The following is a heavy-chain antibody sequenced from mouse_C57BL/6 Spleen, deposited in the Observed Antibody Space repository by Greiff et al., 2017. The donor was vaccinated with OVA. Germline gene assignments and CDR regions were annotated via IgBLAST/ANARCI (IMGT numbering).Heavy chain of an antibody. CDR1: GYSITSGYY. CDR3: AREGLRPWYFDV. V-gene: IGHV3-6*01. J-gene: IGHJ1*03. D-gene: IGHD2-4*01. Sequence: DVKLQESGPGLVKPSQSLSLTCSVTGYSITSGYYWNWIRQFPGNKLEWMGYISYDGSNNYNPSLKNRISITRDTSKNQFFLKLNSVTTEDTATYYCAREGLRPWYFDVWGTGTTVTVSS. CDR2: ISYDGSN.